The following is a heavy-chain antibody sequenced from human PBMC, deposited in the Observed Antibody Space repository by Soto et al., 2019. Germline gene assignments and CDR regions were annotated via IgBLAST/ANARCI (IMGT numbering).Heavy chain of an antibody. D-gene: IGHD3-22*01. CDR1: GFRLRDHC. J-gene: IGHJ4*02. V-gene: IGHV3-72*01. CDR2: SRDKAQGYSK. Sequence: VGSLTPSCAAYGFRLRDHCIDRVRQAPGKGLEWVGRSRDKAQGYSKAYAASVKGRLTTSRDDSKNSVLVQMDSLKTEDTAVYYCVRAMYYPNSSGYTRCFGYRGQGTPGTLAS. CDR3: VRAMYYPNSSGYTRCFGY.